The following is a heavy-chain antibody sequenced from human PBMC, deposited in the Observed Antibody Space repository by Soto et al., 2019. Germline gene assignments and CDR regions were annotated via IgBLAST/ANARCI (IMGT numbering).Heavy chain of an antibody. J-gene: IGHJ4*02. CDR3: ARLIGTSWFVG. CDR2: TYYRSKWYN. CDR1: GDSVSSNSVV. V-gene: IGHV6-1*01. Sequence: SQTLSLTCAISGDSVSSNSVVWNWIRQSPSRGLEWLGRTYYRSKWYNEYAVSVKSRIAINPDTSKNQFSLQLNYVTPEDTAVYYCARLIGTSWFVGWGQGTPVTVSS. D-gene: IGHD6-13*01.